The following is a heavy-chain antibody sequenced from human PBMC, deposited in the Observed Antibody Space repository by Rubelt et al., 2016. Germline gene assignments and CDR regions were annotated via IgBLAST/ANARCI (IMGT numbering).Heavy chain of an antibody. J-gene: IGHJ4*02. Sequence: EVQLLESGGGLVQPGGSLRLSCAASGFTFSTYAMSWVRQAPGKGLEWVSSISGSGSNTYYADSVRGRFTISRDNSQNTLYPQMIRLRAEDTALYFCAKAPRIAAAAEFFDYWGQGTLVNVSS. CDR2: ISGSGSNT. CDR1: GFTFSTYA. D-gene: IGHD6-13*01. V-gene: IGHV3-23*01. CDR3: AKAPRIAAAAEFFDY.